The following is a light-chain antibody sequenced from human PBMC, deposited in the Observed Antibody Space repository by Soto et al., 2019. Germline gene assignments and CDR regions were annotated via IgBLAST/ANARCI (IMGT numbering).Light chain of an antibody. CDR2: GAS. V-gene: IGKV3-15*01. J-gene: IGKJ3*01. Sequence: EIVMTQSPATLSVSPGERATLSCRAIQRVSSTLAWYQQKPGQAPRLLIYGASTRATGIPARFSGSGSGTEFTLTISSLQSEDFAVYYCQQYNNWPLTFGPGTKVDIK. CDR1: QRVSST. CDR3: QQYNNWPLT.